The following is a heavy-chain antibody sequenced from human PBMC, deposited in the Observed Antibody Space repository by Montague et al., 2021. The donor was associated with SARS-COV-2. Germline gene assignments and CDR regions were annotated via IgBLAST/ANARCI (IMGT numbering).Heavy chain of an antibody. CDR2: IHHGGST. CDR3: ARLGDGVVPSPVLGVGPYYAYDYMDV. V-gene: IGHV4-34*01. Sequence: SETLSLTCAVHGGSFSTYFWNWIRQPPGKGLEWIGEIHHGGSTNYNPSLKSRVTISADTSKTQFSLNLTSVAAADTAVYYCARLGDGVVPSPVLGVGPYYAYDYMDVWGKGTTVTVSS. D-gene: IGHD3-10*01. J-gene: IGHJ6*03. CDR1: GGSFSTYF.